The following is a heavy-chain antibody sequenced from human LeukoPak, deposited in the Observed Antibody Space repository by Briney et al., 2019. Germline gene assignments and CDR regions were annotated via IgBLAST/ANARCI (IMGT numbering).Heavy chain of an antibody. CDR2: ISYDGSNK. V-gene: IGHV3-30-3*01. J-gene: IGHJ4*02. Sequence: GGSLRLSCAASGFTFSSYAMHWVRQAPGKGLEWVAVISYDGSNKYYADSVKGRFTISRDNSKNTLYLQMNSLRAEDTAVYYCAREDYGGNLVWGNFDYWGQGTLVTVSS. CDR1: GFTFSSYA. D-gene: IGHD4-23*01. CDR3: AREDYGGNLVWGNFDY.